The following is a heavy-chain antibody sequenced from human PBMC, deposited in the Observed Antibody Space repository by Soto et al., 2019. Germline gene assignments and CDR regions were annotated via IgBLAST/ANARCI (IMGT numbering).Heavy chain of an antibody. CDR2: IIPIFGTA. V-gene: IGHV1-69*13. CDR3: ARGMDSSSWYTYFDY. D-gene: IGHD6-13*01. J-gene: IGHJ4*02. Sequence: SVKVSCKASGGTFSSYAISWVRQAPGQGLEWMGGIIPIFGTANYAQKFQGRVTITADESTSTAYMELSSLRSEDTAVYYCARGMDSSSWYTYFDYWGQGTLVTVSS. CDR1: GGTFSSYA.